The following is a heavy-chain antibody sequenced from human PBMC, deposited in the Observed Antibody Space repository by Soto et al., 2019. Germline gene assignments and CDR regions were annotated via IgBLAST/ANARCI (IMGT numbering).Heavy chain of an antibody. CDR2: IYYSGST. Sequence: PSETLSLTCAVSGGSISSGGYSWIWIRQPPGKGLEWIGYIYYSGSTNYNPSLKSRVTISVDTSKNQFSLKLSSVTAADTAVYYCARVPDDWGQGILVTVSS. V-gene: IGHV4-30-2*01. CDR1: GGSISSGGYS. J-gene: IGHJ4*02. D-gene: IGHD2-2*01. CDR3: ARVPDD.